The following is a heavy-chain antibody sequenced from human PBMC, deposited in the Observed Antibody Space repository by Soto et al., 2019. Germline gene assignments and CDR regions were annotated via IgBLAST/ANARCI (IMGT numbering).Heavy chain of an antibody. J-gene: IGHJ6*02. CDR1: GGSFSGYY. V-gene: IGHV4-34*01. D-gene: IGHD6-13*01. CDR2: INHSGST. Sequence: PSETLSLTCAVYGGSFSGYYWSWIRQPPGKGLEWIGEINHSGSTNYNPSLKSRVTISVDTSKNQFSLKLSSVTAADTAVYYCARAPGIAAAGTTGNYCYYGMDVWGQGTTVTVSS. CDR3: ARAPGIAAAGTTGNYCYYGMDV.